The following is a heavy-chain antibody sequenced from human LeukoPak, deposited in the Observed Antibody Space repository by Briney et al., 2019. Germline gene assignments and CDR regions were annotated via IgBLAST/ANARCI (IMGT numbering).Heavy chain of an antibody. Sequence: GGSLRLSCAASGFTFSGYWMHWVRQAPGKGLEWVANIKQDGSVKYYVDSVKGRFTISRDNAKNSLFLQMNSLRAEDTAVYYCAKGRYPFDYWGQGTLVTVSS. J-gene: IGHJ4*02. V-gene: IGHV3-7*03. CDR3: AKGRYPFDY. CDR1: GFTFSGYW. CDR2: IKQDGSVK. D-gene: IGHD1-26*01.